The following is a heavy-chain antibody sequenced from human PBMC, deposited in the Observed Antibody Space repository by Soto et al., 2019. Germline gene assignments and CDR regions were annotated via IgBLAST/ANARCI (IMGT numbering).Heavy chain of an antibody. D-gene: IGHD3-16*01. J-gene: IGHJ6*02. CDR3: ARVPSPFDYYYAMDV. Sequence: TLSLTCTVSGDSISSGNKYWSWIRQPPGKSLEWIGYVFSSGTTYYNPSLKGRVSISLDASENQFSLKFASVTDADSAVYYCARVPSPFDYYYAMDVWGQGTTVTVSS. CDR1: GDSISSGNKY. CDR2: VFSSGTT. V-gene: IGHV4-30-4*01.